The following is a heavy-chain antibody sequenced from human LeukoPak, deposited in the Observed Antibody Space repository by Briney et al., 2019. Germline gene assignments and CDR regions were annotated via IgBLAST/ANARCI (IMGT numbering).Heavy chain of an antibody. CDR3: AKAVGGSGDYYFDL. CDR1: GVTFDDYA. CDR2: ITWNSDSI. D-gene: IGHD3-10*01. Sequence: GRSLRLSCAASGVTFDDYAMHWVRQGPGKGLEWVSGITWNSDSIGYADSVKGRFTVSRDNAKNSLYLQMNSLRAEDTALYYCAKAVGGSGDYYFDLWGRGTLVTVSS. J-gene: IGHJ2*01. V-gene: IGHV3-9*01.